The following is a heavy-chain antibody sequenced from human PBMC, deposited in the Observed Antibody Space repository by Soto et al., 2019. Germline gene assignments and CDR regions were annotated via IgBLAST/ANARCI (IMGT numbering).Heavy chain of an antibody. Sequence: SETLSLTCAVYGGSFSGYYWSWIRQPPGKGLEWIGEINHSGSTNYNPSLKSRVTISVDTSKNQFSLKLSSVTAADTAVYYCARVHCGGDCYSDYWGQGTLVTV. CDR1: GGSFSGYY. CDR2: INHSGST. V-gene: IGHV4-34*01. J-gene: IGHJ4*02. CDR3: ARVHCGGDCYSDY. D-gene: IGHD2-21*01.